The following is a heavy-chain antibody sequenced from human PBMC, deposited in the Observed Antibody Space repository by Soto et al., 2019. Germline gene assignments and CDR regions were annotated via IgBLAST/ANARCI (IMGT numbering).Heavy chain of an antibody. CDR1: GGTFSSYD. CDR3: AISPNYDFWSGWLY. D-gene: IGHD3-3*01. Sequence: QVQLVQSGAEVKKPGSSVKVACKAYGGTFSSYDISWVLQAPGQGLEWMGGIIPIFGTANYAQKFQGRVTITADESTSTAYMELSSLRSEDTAVYYCAISPNYDFWSGWLYWGQGTLVTVSS. CDR2: IIPIFGTA. J-gene: IGHJ4*02. V-gene: IGHV1-69*01.